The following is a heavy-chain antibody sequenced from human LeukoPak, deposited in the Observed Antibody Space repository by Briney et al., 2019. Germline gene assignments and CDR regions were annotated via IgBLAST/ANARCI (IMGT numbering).Heavy chain of an antibody. Sequence: SETLSLTCVVSGDSFSGSEYNWVWVRQPPGKGLEWIATMYRSGITYIKPSLKSRVTIFVDTSKNQFSLKLNSVTAADTAVFYCGRLGVNGCFDYWGQGTLVTVSS. CDR3: GRLGVNGCFDY. V-gene: IGHV4-39*01. CDR1: GDSFSGSEYN. D-gene: IGHD2-21*01. CDR2: MYRSGIT. J-gene: IGHJ4*02.